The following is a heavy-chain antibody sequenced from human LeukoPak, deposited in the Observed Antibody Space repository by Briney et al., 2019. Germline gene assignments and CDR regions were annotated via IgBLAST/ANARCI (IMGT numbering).Heavy chain of an antibody. CDR2: ISWNSGSI. CDR3: AKGNSSGWFTNWFDP. V-gene: IGHV3-9*03. Sequence: GGSLRLSCAASGFTFDDYAMHWVRRAPGKGLEWVSGISWNSGSIGYADSAKGRFTISRDNAKNSLYLQMNSLRAEDMALYYCAKGNSSGWFTNWFDPWGQGTLVTVSS. D-gene: IGHD6-19*01. CDR1: GFTFDDYA. J-gene: IGHJ5*02.